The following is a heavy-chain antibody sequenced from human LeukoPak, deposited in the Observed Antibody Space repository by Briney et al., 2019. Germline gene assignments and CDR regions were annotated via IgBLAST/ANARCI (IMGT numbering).Heavy chain of an antibody. V-gene: IGHV3-74*01. Sequence: PGGSLRLSCAASGFTFSSYWMHWVHQAPGKGLVWVSRINSDGSSTSYADSVKGRFTISRDNAKNTLYLQMNSLRAEDTAVYYCASAPLVYYYYYMDVWGKGTTVTVSS. J-gene: IGHJ6*03. CDR3: ASAPLVYYYYYMDV. CDR1: GFTFSSYW. CDR2: INSDGSST. D-gene: IGHD3-10*01.